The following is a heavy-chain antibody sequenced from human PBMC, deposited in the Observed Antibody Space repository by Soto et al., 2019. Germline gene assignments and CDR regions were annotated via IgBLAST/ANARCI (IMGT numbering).Heavy chain of an antibody. CDR2: INPGGIT. CDR1: GGSLSGYY. V-gene: IGHV4-34*01. Sequence: SETLSLTCAVYGGSLSGYYWTWIRQPPGKGLEWIGEINPGGITNYNPSVKSRLXXXXXXXXXXXXXXXXXXXXXXXXXYYCARVVIRMAIQSIDSWGPGSXVTVXS. D-gene: IGHD2-21*01. J-gene: IGHJ4*02. CDR3: ARVVIRMAIQSIDS.